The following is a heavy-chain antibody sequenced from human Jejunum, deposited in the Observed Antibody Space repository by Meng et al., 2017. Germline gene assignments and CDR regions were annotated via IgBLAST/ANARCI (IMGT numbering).Heavy chain of an antibody. CDR3: ARGHYDSRGYSNAFAS. CDR2: VHYSGST. V-gene: IGHV4-59*01. CDR1: GGSISSSY. Sequence: SETLSLTCTVSGGSISSSYWSWLRQPPGKGPEWIGFVHYSGSTNYHPSLKSRATISVDTSSNQFSLKLNSVTAADTAVYYCARGHYDSRGYSNAFASWGHGDQV. J-gene: IGHJ5*01. D-gene: IGHD3-22*01.